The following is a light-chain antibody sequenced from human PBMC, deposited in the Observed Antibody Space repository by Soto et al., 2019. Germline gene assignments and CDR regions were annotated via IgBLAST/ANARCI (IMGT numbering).Light chain of an antibody. V-gene: IGLV2-14*01. J-gene: IGLJ1*01. Sequence: QSALTQPASVSGSPGQSITISCTGTSSDVGGYNYVSWYQQHPGKATKLMIYDVSNRPSGVSNRFSGSKSGNTASLTISGLQAEDEADYYCSSYTSSSTLYVFGTGTKVTVL. CDR1: SSDVGGYNY. CDR3: SSYTSSSTLYV. CDR2: DVS.